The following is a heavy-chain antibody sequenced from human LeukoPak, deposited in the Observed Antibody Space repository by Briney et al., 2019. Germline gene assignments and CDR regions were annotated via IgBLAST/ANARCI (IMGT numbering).Heavy chain of an antibody. D-gene: IGHD1-7*01. J-gene: IGHJ4*02. CDR3: ARGGTTEGPVDLN. CDR2: IYYSGST. V-gene: IGHV4-30-4*08. Sequence: PSETLSLTRTVSGGSISSGDYYWSWIRQPPGKGLEWIGYIYYSGSTYYNPSLKSRVTISVDTSKNQFSLKLSSVTAADTAVYYCARGGTTEGPVDLNWGQGTLVTVSS. CDR1: GGSISSGDYY.